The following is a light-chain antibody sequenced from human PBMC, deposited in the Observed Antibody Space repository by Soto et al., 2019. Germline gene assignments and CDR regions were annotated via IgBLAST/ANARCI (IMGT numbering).Light chain of an antibody. V-gene: IGLV2-14*01. CDR1: SSDVGGYNY. J-gene: IGLJ3*02. Sequence: QSALTQPASVSGSPGQSITISCTGTSSDVGGYNYVSWYQQHPGKAPKLMIYDVSNRPSGVSNRFSGSKSGNTASLTISGLQAEDEADYYCSSYTGSSTLRGVFGGGTKLTVL. CDR3: SSYTGSSTLRGV. CDR2: DVS.